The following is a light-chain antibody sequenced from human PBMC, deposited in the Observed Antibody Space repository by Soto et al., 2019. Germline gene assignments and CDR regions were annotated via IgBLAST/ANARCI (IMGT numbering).Light chain of an antibody. J-gene: IGLJ3*02. CDR3: QSYDSSLSGWV. Sequence: QSVLTQPPSASGAPGQRVTISCTGTSSNIGAGYDVHWYQQLPGTAPKLLIFGNNNRPSGVPDRFSGSKSGTSASLAITGLRAEDEADYYCQSYDSSLSGWVFGGGTKLTVL. CDR2: GNN. CDR1: SSNIGAGYD. V-gene: IGLV1-40*01.